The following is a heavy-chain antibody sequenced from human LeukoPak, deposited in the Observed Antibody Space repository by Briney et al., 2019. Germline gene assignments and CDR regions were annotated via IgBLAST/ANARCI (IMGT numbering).Heavy chain of an antibody. CDR2: FYPGDSDT. V-gene: IGHV5-51*01. D-gene: IGHD3-10*01. Sequence: GESLKISCQGSGYRFTNYWIGWVRQMPGKGLVWMGIFYPGDSDTRYSPSFQGQVTLSADKSINTAYLQWSSLKASDTAMYYCTRHWGSGQPADYWGQGTLVTVSS. CDR3: TRHWGSGQPADY. J-gene: IGHJ4*02. CDR1: GYRFTNYW.